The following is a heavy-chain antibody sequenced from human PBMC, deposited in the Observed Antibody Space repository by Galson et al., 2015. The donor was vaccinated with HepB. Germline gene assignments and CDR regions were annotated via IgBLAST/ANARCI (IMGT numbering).Heavy chain of an antibody. J-gene: IGHJ5*02. CDR2: INHSGST. CDR3: ARGQVVQGVMVAQTSNWFDP. V-gene: IGHV4-34*01. Sequence: LSLTCAVYGGSFSGYYWSWIRQPPGKGLEWIGEINHSGSTNYNPSLKSRVTISVDTSKNQFSLKLSSVTAADTAVYCCARGQVVQGVMVAQTSNWFDPWGQGTLVTVSS. D-gene: IGHD3-10*01. CDR1: GGSFSGYY.